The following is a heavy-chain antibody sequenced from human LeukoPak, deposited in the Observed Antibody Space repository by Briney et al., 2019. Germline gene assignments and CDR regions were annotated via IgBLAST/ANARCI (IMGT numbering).Heavy chain of an antibody. CDR2: ISTYNGHT. D-gene: IGHD1-1*01. V-gene: IGHV1-18*04. J-gene: IGHJ4*02. CDR3: ARVARTTGTTDFDY. Sequence: GASVKVSCKASGDTFTRYGISWVRQAPEQGLEWMGWISTYNGHTKYAQKLQGRVTMTTDTSTTTAYMELRSLTSDDTAVYYCARVARTTGTTDFDYWGQGTLVTVSS. CDR1: GDTFTRYG.